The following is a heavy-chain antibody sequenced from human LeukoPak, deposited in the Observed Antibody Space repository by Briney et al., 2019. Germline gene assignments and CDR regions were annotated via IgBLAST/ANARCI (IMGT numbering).Heavy chain of an antibody. CDR2: ISNSGGRT. Sequence: GGSLRLSCAASGFTFSSYAMSWVRQAPGKGLEWVSSISNSGGRTFSTDSVKGRFTISRDNSKITLYLQMNSLRAEDTAVYYCAKSYNGYESKPDYWGQGTLVTVSS. D-gene: IGHD5-12*01. CDR1: GFTFSSYA. V-gene: IGHV3-23*01. J-gene: IGHJ4*02. CDR3: AKSYNGYESKPDY.